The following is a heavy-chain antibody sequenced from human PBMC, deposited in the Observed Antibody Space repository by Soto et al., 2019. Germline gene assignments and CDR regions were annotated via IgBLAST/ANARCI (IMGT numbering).Heavy chain of an antibody. D-gene: IGHD3-22*01. CDR2: IFYDGST. CDR1: GGSIYRSDYH. Sequence: PSETLSLTCTVSGGSIYRSDYHWGWIRQPPGKGLEWIGSIFYDGSTYYNPSLKSRVTISVDTSRNQVSLNLSPVSAADTAVFYCVRHHWEHNYYSAMDVWGQGTTVTVSS. CDR3: VRHHWEHNYYSAMDV. V-gene: IGHV4-39*01. J-gene: IGHJ6*02.